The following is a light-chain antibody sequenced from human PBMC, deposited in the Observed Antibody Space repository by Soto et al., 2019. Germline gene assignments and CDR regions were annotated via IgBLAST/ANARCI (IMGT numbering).Light chain of an antibody. Sequence: DIQITQSPSSLSASVGDRVTIARRASQTIKNYLNWYRQTPGKAPEFLIYAASSLQSGVPSRFSGSGSGTDFTLTISTLQPEDFGASYFKQNLTTLWTSGSGAKVDIX. CDR1: QTIKNY. V-gene: IGKV1-39*01. J-gene: IGKJ1*01. CDR3: KQNLTTLWT. CDR2: AAS.